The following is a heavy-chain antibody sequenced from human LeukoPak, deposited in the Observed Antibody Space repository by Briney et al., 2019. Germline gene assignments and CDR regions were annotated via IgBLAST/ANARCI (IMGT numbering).Heavy chain of an antibody. CDR1: GGSISTYY. CDR3: ARHKRFGVVILYYFDY. CDR2: VYYSGST. J-gene: IGHJ4*02. D-gene: IGHD3-3*01. V-gene: IGHV4-59*08. Sequence: PSETLSLTCTVSGGSISTYYWSWIRQPPGKGLEWIGYVYYSGSTYYNPSLKSRVTISVDTSKNQFSLKLSSVTAADTAVYYCARHKRFGVVILYYFDYWGQGTLVTVSS.